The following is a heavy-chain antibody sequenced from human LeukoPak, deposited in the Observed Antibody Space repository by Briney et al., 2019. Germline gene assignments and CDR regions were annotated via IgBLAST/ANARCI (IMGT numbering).Heavy chain of an antibody. CDR2: ISSSGSTI. V-gene: IGHV3-48*03. CDR1: GFTFSSYE. D-gene: IGHD4-17*01. J-gene: IGHJ4*02. CDR3: ARAATVTTLYY. Sequence: GGSLRLSCAASGFTFSSYEMNWVRQAPGKGPEWVSYISSSGSTIYYADSVKGRFTISRDNAKNSLYLQMNSLRAEDTAVYYCARAATVTTLYYWGQGTLVTVSS.